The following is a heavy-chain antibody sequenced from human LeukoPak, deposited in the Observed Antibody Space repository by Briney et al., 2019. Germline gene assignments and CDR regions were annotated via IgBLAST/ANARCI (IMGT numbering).Heavy chain of an antibody. CDR2: IHYDGNT. CDR3: ARHSLNNYGSYY. D-gene: IGHD5-24*01. J-gene: IGHJ4*02. Sequence: PSETLSLTCTVSGGSISSSTYSWTWIRQPPGTGLEWIGSIHYDGNTYYKPSLKSRVTISVDTSKIQFSLRLSSATAADMATYYCARHSLNNYGSYYWGQGTLATVSS. CDR1: GGSISSSTYS. V-gene: IGHV4-39*01.